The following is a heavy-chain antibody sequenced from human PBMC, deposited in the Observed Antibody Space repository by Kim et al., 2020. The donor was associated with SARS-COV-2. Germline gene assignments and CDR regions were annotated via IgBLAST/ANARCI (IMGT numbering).Heavy chain of an antibody. CDR1: GGSISSSSYY. Sequence: SETLSLTCTVSGGSISSSSYYWGWIRQPRGKGLEWIGSIYYSGSTYYNPSLKSRVTISVDTSKNQFSLKLSSVTAADTAVYYCARVLRGSGWSHDAFDIWGQGTMVTVSS. CDR2: IYYSGST. J-gene: IGHJ3*02. D-gene: IGHD6-19*01. V-gene: IGHV4-39*07. CDR3: ARVLRGSGWSHDAFDI.